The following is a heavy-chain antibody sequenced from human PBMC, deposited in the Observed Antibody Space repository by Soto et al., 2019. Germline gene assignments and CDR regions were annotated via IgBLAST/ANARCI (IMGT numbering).Heavy chain of an antibody. CDR2: IHSSGST. CDR3: ARDSLALFDS. D-gene: IGHD5-12*01. V-gene: IGHV4-61*01. Sequence: PSETLSLTCTVSGYSISSGSYWAWIRQPPGKGLEWIGYIHSSGSTLYNPSLKSRVFISVDTSMNQFSLKLTSVIAADTALYFCARDSLALFDSWGQGTLVTVSS. CDR1: GYSISSGSY. J-gene: IGHJ4*02.